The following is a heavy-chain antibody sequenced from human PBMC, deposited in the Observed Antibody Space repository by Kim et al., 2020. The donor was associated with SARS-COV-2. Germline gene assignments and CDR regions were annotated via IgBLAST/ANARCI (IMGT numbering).Heavy chain of an antibody. Sequence: SETLSLTCTVSGGSISSYYWSWIRQPPGKGLEWIGYIYYSGSTNYNPSLKSRVTISVDTSKNQFSLKLSSVTAADTAVYYCARFEAMAARRTFDIWGQGTMVTVSS. CDR1: GGSISSYY. V-gene: IGHV4-59*01. D-gene: IGHD6-6*01. CDR2: IYYSGST. J-gene: IGHJ3*02. CDR3: ARFEAMAARRTFDI.